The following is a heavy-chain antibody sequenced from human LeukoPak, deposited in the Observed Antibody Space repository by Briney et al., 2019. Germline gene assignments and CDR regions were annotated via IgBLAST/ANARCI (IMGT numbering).Heavy chain of an antibody. CDR2: TRYDGNNK. CDR1: GFTFSSYG. D-gene: IGHD5-12*01. Sequence: PGGSLRLSCAASGFTFSSYGMHWVRQAPGKGLEWVAFTRYDGNNKYYTDSVEGRFTVSRDNSKNTLYLQMSSLRAEDTAVYYCAKDGYSGYDGYYFDYWGQGTLVTVSS. V-gene: IGHV3-30*02. CDR3: AKDGYSGYDGYYFDY. J-gene: IGHJ4*02.